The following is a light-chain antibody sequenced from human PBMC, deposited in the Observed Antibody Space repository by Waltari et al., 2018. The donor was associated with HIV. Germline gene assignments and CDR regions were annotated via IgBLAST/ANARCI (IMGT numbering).Light chain of an antibody. J-gene: IGKJ3*01. CDR3: QQSYESPFN. CDR2: SAS. V-gene: IGKV1-39*01. Sequence: DIPVTQSPSALSASLGVTFVITCQASQAITTYLNWYQQKADKPPVLLVYSASTLQTGAPSRFRGSGSGRDFTLSISGLQPEDFATYFCQQSYESPFNFGPGTK. CDR1: QAITTY.